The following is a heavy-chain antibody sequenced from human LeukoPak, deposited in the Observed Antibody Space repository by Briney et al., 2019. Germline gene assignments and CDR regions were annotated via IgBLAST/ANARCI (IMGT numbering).Heavy chain of an antibody. D-gene: IGHD5-12*01. Sequence: GGSLRLCCAASGFSFSSYGMHWVRQAPGKGLEWVAFRRYDGSNKYYAGSVKGRFTTSRDNSKNSLYLQMNTLRAEATAVYYSAKDATVASTFDYWGQGTLVTVSS. CDR2: RRYDGSNK. V-gene: IGHV3-30*02. J-gene: IGHJ4*02. CDR1: GFSFSSYG. CDR3: AKDATVASTFDY.